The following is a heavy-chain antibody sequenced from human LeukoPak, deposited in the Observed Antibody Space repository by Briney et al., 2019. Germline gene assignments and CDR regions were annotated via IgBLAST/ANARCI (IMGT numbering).Heavy chain of an antibody. CDR2: ISGSGGST. CDR1: GFTFSSYA. V-gene: IGHV3-23*01. Sequence: GGSLRLSCAASGFTFSSYAMSWVRQAPGKGLEWVSAISGSGGSTYYADSVKGRFTISRDDSKNTLYLQMNSLRAEDTAVYYCAKEEVVAAAGGDAFDIWGQGTMVTVSS. J-gene: IGHJ3*02. D-gene: IGHD2-15*01. CDR3: AKEEVVAAAGGDAFDI.